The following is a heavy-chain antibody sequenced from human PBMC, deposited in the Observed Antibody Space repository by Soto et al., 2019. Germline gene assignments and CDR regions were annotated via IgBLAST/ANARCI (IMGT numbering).Heavy chain of an antibody. Sequence: QVQLQESGPGLVKPSQTLSLTCTVSGGSISSGGYYWSWIRQHPGKGLEWIGYIYYSGSTYYNPFLKSRVTISVDTSKNQFSLKLSSVTAADTAVYYCARMSGDIVVVVAATPYFDYWGQGTLVTVSS. CDR3: ARMSGDIVVVVAATPYFDY. V-gene: IGHV4-31*03. CDR2: IYYSGST. J-gene: IGHJ4*02. CDR1: GGSISSGGYY. D-gene: IGHD2-15*01.